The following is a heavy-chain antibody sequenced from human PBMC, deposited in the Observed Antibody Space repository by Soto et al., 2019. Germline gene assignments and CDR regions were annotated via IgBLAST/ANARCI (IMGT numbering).Heavy chain of an antibody. CDR3: AKEMRYCSGGSCSRGAFDI. CDR1: GFTFDDYA. J-gene: IGHJ3*02. Sequence: EVQLVESGGGLVQPGRSLRLSCAASGFTFDDYAMLWVRQAPGKGLEWVSGISWNSGSIGYADSVKGRFTISRDNAKNSLYLQMNSLRAEDTALYYCAKEMRYCSGGSCSRGAFDIWGQGTMVTVSS. V-gene: IGHV3-9*01. D-gene: IGHD2-15*01. CDR2: ISWNSGSI.